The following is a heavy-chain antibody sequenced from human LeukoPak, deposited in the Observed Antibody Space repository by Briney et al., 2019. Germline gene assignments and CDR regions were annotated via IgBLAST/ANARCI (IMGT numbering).Heavy chain of an antibody. Sequence: GGSLRLSCAASGFTFSSYAMHWVRQAPGKGLEWVAFVRYDGTNKYYADSVKGRFTISRDNSKNTLYLQMNSLRAEDTAVYYCAKVGMVRENFDYWGQGTLVTVSS. CDR1: GFTFSSYA. CDR2: VRYDGTNK. J-gene: IGHJ4*02. D-gene: IGHD3-10*01. V-gene: IGHV3-30*02. CDR3: AKVGMVRENFDY.